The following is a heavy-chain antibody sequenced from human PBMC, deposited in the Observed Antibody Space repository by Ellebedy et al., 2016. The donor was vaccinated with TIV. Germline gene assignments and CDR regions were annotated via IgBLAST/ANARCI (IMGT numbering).Heavy chain of an antibody. Sequence: GESLKISCEASGFSFDIYSMHWVRQAPGKGLEWVAVITYDGSNQHYADSVKGRFTISRDSSKNTLHLEMTSLRVEDTAMYYCARDSREWGTAGTWFDPWGRGTPVTVSS. D-gene: IGHD1-7*01. CDR3: ARDSREWGTAGTWFDP. J-gene: IGHJ5*02. CDR1: GFSFDIYS. CDR2: ITYDGSNQ. V-gene: IGHV3-30-3*01.